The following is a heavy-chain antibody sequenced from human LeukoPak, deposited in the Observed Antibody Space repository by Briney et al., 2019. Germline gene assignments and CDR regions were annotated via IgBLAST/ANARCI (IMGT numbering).Heavy chain of an antibody. J-gene: IGHJ4*02. CDR3: TTNGLAVAGSFDY. CDR2: LKSNTDGGTT. Sequence: GGSLRLSCAASRFTFSSYSMNWVRQAPGKGLEWVGRLKSNTDGGTTDYAAPVKGRFTISRDDSKNTLYLQMNSLKTEDTAMYYCTTNGLAVAGSFDYWGQGTLVTVSS. V-gene: IGHV3-15*01. D-gene: IGHD6-19*01. CDR1: RFTFSSYS.